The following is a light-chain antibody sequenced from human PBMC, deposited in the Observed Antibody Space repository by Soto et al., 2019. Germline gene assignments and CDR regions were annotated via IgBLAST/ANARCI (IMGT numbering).Light chain of an antibody. Sequence: AIQMTQSPSSLSISVGDRVTITCRASQDIRNNLHWYQQKPGKAPDVLIYAASTLPSGVPSRFSGSGSGTDFTLTISSLQPEDFATYYCLQNYTYPLAFGQGTKLEIK. CDR1: QDIRNN. CDR3: LQNYTYPLA. V-gene: IGKV1-6*01. CDR2: AAS. J-gene: IGKJ1*01.